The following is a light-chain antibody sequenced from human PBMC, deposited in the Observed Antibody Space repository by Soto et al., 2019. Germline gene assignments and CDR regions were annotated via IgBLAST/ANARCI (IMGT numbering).Light chain of an antibody. Sequence: DIQMTQSPFTLSASVGDRVTITCRASQSISSWLAWYQQKPGKAPRLLIYAASTFPSGVPSRFSGSGSGTNFTLTIISLQPEDVATYYCHQSYSTPRTFGGGTKVDIK. J-gene: IGKJ4*02. CDR3: HQSYSTPRT. CDR1: QSISSW. CDR2: AAS. V-gene: IGKV1-39*01.